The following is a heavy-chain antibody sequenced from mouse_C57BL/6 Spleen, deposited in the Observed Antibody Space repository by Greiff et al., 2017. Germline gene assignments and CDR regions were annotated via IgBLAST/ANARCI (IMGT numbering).Heavy chain of an antibody. CDR2: INPSNGGT. V-gene: IGHV1-53*01. Sequence: VQLQESGTELVKPGASVKLSCKASGYTFTSYWMHWVKQRPGQGLEWIGNINPSNGGTNYNEKFKSKATLTVDKSSSTAYMQLSSLTSEDSAVYYGASRGPCGNYAMAYWGQGTLVTVSA. J-gene: IGHJ4*01. CDR1: GYTFTSYW. D-gene: IGHD1-1*02. CDR3: ASRGPCGNYAMAY.